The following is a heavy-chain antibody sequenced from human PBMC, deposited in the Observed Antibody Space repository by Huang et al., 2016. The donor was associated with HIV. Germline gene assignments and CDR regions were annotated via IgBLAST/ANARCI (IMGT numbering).Heavy chain of an antibody. J-gene: IGHJ3*02. Sequence: QVQLQESGPGLVKPSQTLSLTCTVSGASISSGSYYWTWIRQPAGKGLEWIGNIYTSGSTNYNPSLKSRVTISIDTSKNHFSLRLNSVTAADTAVYYCATWPPGSLMRAFDIWGPGTMITVSS. V-gene: IGHV4-61*09. CDR1: GASISSGSYY. D-gene: IGHD2-15*01. CDR2: IYTSGST. CDR3: ATWPPGSLMRAFDI.